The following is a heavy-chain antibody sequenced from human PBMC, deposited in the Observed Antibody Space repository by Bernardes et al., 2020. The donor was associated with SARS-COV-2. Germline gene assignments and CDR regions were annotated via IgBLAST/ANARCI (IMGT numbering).Heavy chain of an antibody. CDR1: GFTFSSYC. CDR2: INSDGSTT. Sequence: GGSLRLSCAASGFTFSSYCMHWVRRAPGKGLVWVSRINSDGSTTTYADSVKGRFTISRDNAKNTLYLQMNSLRAEDTAVYFCVRGPSDGHGRFEYWGQGTLGTVSS. J-gene: IGHJ4*02. CDR3: VRGPSDGHGRFEY. V-gene: IGHV3-74*01.